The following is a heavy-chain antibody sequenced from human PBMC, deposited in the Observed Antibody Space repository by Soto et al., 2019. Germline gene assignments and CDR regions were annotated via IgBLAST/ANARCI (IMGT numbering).Heavy chain of an antibody. Sequence: ASVKVSWKASGYTFNNYGITWVRQAPGQGLEWLGCISVYNGNKNYAKKVQGRVSMTAXPXXSXXXMELXXLQXADTAVYFCARVAITLIRGLKVDFYSMDVWGQ. CDR2: ISVYNGNK. J-gene: IGHJ6*02. V-gene: IGHV1-18*01. D-gene: IGHD3-10*01. CDR1: GYTFNNYG. CDR3: ARVAITLIRGLKVDFYSMDV.